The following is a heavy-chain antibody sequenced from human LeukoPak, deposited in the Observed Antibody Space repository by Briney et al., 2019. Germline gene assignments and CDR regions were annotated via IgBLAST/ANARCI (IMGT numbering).Heavy chain of an antibody. J-gene: IGHJ3*01. D-gene: IGHD5-24*01. Sequence: ASVKVSCKASGYTFTGSYMHWVRQAPGQGLEWMGRINPSSGGTNYAQKFQGRVTTTRDTSISTAYMELSRLRSDDTAVYYCAREMAPARSAFDLWGQGTMVTVSS. CDR3: AREMAPARSAFDL. CDR1: GYTFTGSY. V-gene: IGHV1-2*06. CDR2: INPSSGGT.